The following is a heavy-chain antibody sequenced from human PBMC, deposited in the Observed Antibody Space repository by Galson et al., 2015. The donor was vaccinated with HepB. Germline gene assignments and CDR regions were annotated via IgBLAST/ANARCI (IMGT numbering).Heavy chain of an antibody. D-gene: IGHD3-3*01. CDR3: AKERIHYDFWSGNYSRAGYFDY. CDR1: GFTFSNFG. V-gene: IGHV3-30*18. Sequence: SLRLSCAASGFTFSNFGMHWVRQAPGKGLEWVAVISYDGCKKYYVDSVTGRFTISRDNSKNTRYLQMNSLRAEEPAVYYCAKERIHYDFWSGNYSRAGYFDYWGQGTLVTVSS. CDR2: ISYDGCKK. J-gene: IGHJ4*02.